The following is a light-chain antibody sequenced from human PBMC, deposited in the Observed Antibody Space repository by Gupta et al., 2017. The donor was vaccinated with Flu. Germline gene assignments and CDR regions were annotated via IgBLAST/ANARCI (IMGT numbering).Light chain of an antibody. Sequence: ERATLSCRASQSVSSNLAWYQQKPGQAPRLLIYGASTRATGIPAGFSGSGSGTEFTLTISSLQSEDFAVYYCQQYYNWPLYTFGQGTKLEIK. CDR1: QSVSSN. CDR3: QQYYNWPLYT. V-gene: IGKV3-15*01. CDR2: GAS. J-gene: IGKJ2*01.